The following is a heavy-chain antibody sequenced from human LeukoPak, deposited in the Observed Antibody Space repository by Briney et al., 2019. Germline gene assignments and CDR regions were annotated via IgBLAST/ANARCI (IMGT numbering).Heavy chain of an antibody. V-gene: IGHV3-21*01. Sequence: PGGSLRLSCAASGFTFSSYSMNWVRQAPGQGLESVSSISSSSSYIYYADSVKGRFTISRDNAKNSLYLQMNSLRAEDTAVYYCAKDRLLNCRGDCYIFDYWGQGTVVTVSS. CDR2: ISSSSSYI. D-gene: IGHD2-21*02. CDR3: AKDRLLNCRGDCYIFDY. J-gene: IGHJ4*02. CDR1: GFTFSSYS.